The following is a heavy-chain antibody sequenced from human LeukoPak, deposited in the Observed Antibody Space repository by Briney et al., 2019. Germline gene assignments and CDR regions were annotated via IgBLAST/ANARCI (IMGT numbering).Heavy chain of an antibody. CDR2: ISAYNGNT. J-gene: IGHJ6*02. D-gene: IGHD2-2*01. CDR1: GYTFTSYG. CDR3: ARVERGYCSSTRCYGAGYNYYDGMDV. V-gene: IGHV1-18*01. Sequence: GASVKVSCTASGYTFTSYGISWVRQAPGQGLEWMGWISAYNGNTNYAQKVQGRVTMTTDTSTSTAYMELRSLISDDTAVYYCARVERGYCSSTRCYGAGYNYYDGMDVWGQGTTVTVSS.